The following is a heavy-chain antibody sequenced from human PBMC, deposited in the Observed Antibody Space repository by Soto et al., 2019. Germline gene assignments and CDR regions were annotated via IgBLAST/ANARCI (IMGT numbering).Heavy chain of an antibody. V-gene: IGHV4-31*03. CDR3: ARAHPPSPYGEVVDY. D-gene: IGHD4-17*01. J-gene: IGHJ4*02. Sequence: QVQLQESGPGLVKPSQTLSLTCTVSGGSISSGGYYWSWIRQHPGKGLEWIGYIYYSGSTYYNPSLKRRFTISVDTSKHQFSLKLSSVTAADTAVYYCARAHPPSPYGEVVDYWGQGTLVTVSS. CDR1: GGSISSGGYY. CDR2: IYYSGST.